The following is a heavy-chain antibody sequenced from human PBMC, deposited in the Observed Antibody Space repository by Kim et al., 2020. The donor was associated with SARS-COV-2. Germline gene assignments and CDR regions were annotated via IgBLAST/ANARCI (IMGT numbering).Heavy chain of an antibody. J-gene: IGHJ6*02. CDR3: ARTKRDRDYGMDV. CDR2: IYYSGST. V-gene: IGHV4-39*07. CDR1: GGSISSSSYY. Sequence: SETLSLTCTVSGGSISSSSYYWGWIRQPPGKGLEWIGSIYYSGSTYYNPSLKSRVTISVDTSKNQFSLKLSSVTAADTAVYYCARTKRDRDYGMDVWGQGTTVTVSS.